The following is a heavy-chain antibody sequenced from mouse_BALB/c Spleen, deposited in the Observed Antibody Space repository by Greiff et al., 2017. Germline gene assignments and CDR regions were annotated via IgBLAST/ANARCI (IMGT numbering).Heavy chain of an antibody. CDR2: IWSGGST. V-gene: IGHV2-2*02. CDR1: GFSLTSYG. CDR3: ARVRPHYYAMDY. J-gene: IGHJ4*01. Sequence: QVQLQQSGPGLVQPSQSLSITCTVSGFSLTSYGVHWVRQSPGKGLEWLGVIWSGGSTDYNAAFISRLSISKDNSKSQVFFKMNSLQANDTAIYYCARVRPHYYAMDYWGQGTSVTVSS.